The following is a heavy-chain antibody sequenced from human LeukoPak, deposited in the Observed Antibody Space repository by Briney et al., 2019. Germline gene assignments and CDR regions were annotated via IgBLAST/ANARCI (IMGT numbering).Heavy chain of an antibody. CDR1: GFTVSSNY. CDR3: ARTRRGLYPAAFDI. Sequence: GGSLRLSCAASGFTVSSNYMSWVRQAPGEGLAWVSVIYTSGYTYYTDSVKGRFTISRDSSKNTLSLHMNSLRAEDTAVYYCARTRRGLYPAAFDIWGQGTMVTVSS. CDR2: IYTSGYT. J-gene: IGHJ3*02. D-gene: IGHD2-8*01. V-gene: IGHV3-53*01.